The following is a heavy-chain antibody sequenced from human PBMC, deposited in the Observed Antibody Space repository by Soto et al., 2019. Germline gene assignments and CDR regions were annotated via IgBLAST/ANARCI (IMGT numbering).Heavy chain of an antibody. J-gene: IGHJ4*02. CDR3: ARGPYDFWSGYHPWGFYYFDY. D-gene: IGHD3-3*01. V-gene: IGHV4-34*01. CDR2: INHSGST. Sequence: QVQLQQWGAGLLKPSETLSLTCAVYGGSFSGYYWSWIHQPPGKGLEWIGEINHSGSTNYNPSLKSRVTISVATSRNHLPLKLSSVTAADTAVYYCARGPYDFWSGYHPWGFYYFDYWGQGTLVTVSS. CDR1: GGSFSGYY.